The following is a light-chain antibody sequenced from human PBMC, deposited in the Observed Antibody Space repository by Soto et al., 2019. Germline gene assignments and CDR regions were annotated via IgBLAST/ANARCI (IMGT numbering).Light chain of an antibody. V-gene: IGKV1-5*01. CDR1: QTISSS. Sequence: DIQMTQSPSTLSASVGDRVTITCRASQTISSSLARYQHKPGKAPKLLIFDASTLHTGVPSRFSGGGFGTEFTLTITGLQPDDFATYYCQQHNDYTAVTFGQGTKLEIK. CDR3: QQHNDYTAVT. CDR2: DAS. J-gene: IGKJ2*01.